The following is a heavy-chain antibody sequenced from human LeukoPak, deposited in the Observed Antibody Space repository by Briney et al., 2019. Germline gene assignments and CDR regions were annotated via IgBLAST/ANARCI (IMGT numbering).Heavy chain of an antibody. J-gene: IGHJ4*02. V-gene: IGHV3-23*01. CDR3: AKDRDSSSWYENY. CDR2: ISGSGGST. Sequence: GGSLRLSCAASGFTSSSYAMSSVRQAPGKGREWVSAISGSGGSTYYADSVKGRFTISRDNSKNTLYLQMNSLRAEDTAVYYCAKDRDSSSWYENYWGQGTLVTVSS. CDR1: GFTSSSYA. D-gene: IGHD6-13*01.